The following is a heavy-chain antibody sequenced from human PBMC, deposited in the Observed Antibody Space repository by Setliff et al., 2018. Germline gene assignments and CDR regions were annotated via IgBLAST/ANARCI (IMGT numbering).Heavy chain of an antibody. J-gene: IGHJ4*02. D-gene: IGHD6-19*01. Sequence: KASETLSLTCTVSGGSISSHYWSWIRQPPGKGLEWIGSIYYSGSTNYNPSLKSRVTISVDTSKNQFSLKLSSATAADTAVYYCTGGSQWLPSNWGQGTLVTVSS. CDR1: GGSISSHY. V-gene: IGHV4-59*11. CDR2: IYYSGST. CDR3: TGGSQWLPSN.